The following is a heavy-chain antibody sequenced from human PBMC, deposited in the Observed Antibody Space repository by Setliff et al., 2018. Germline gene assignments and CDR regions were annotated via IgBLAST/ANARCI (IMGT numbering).Heavy chain of an antibody. D-gene: IGHD3-22*01. CDR1: GYTFTSYY. V-gene: IGHV1-46*01. Sequence: ASVKVSCKASGYTFTSYYMHWVRQAPGQGLEWMGIINPSGGSTSYARKFQGRVTIITDESTSTAYMQLSSLGSEDTAVYYCVREGVDSRSSTDYRYYMDVWGKGTTVTVSS. J-gene: IGHJ6*03. CDR3: VREGVDSRSSTDYRYYMDV. CDR2: INPSGGST.